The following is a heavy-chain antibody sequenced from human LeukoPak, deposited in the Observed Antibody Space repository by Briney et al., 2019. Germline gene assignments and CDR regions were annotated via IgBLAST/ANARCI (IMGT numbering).Heavy chain of an antibody. CDR2: IYYSGST. CDR1: GGSISSSSYY. J-gene: IGHJ5*02. V-gene: IGHV4-39*07. CDR3: ARDLRGYSYGNWFDP. Sequence: SETLSLTCTVSGGSISSSSYYWGWIRQPPGKGLEWIGSIYYSGSTYYNPSLKSRVTISVDTSKNQFSLMLSSVTAADTAVYYCARDLRGYSYGNWFDPWGQGTLVTVSS. D-gene: IGHD5-18*01.